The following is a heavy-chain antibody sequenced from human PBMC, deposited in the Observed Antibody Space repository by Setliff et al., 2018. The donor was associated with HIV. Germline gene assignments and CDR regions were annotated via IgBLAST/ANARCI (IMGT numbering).Heavy chain of an antibody. CDR1: GITFSSYW. V-gene: IGHV3-7*01. D-gene: IGHD2-21*02. CDR2: IKQDGSER. J-gene: IGHJ5*01. Sequence: GSLRLSCVASGITFSSYWMSWVRQAPGKGLEWVANIKQDGSERSYVDSVKGRFTISRDNAKNSLYLQMNSLRAEDTAVYYCTPIHNYTDHCPDSWGQGTLVTVSS. CDR3: TPIHNYTDHCPDS.